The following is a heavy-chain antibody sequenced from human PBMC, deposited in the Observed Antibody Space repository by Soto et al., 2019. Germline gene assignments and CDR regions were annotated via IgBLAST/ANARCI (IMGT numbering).Heavy chain of an antibody. J-gene: IGHJ4*02. Sequence: SETLSLTCTVSGGSISSSSYYWGWIRQPPGKGLEWIGSIYYSGSTYYNPSLKSRVTISVDTSKNQFSLKLSSVTAADTAVYYCARRHSSGWSEFDYWGQGILANVAS. V-gene: IGHV4-39*01. CDR3: ARRHSSGWSEFDY. CDR2: IYYSGST. D-gene: IGHD6-19*01. CDR1: GGSISSSSYY.